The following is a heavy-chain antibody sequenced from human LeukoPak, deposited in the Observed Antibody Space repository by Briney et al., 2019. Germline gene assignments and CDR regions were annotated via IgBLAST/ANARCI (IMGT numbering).Heavy chain of an antibody. J-gene: IGHJ4*02. V-gene: IGHV1-46*01. D-gene: IGHD1-26*01. Sequence: ASVKVSCKASGYTFTSYYMHWVRQAPGQGLEWMGIINPSGGSTSYAQKFQGRVTMTRDMSTSTVYMELSSLRSEDTAVYYCARERQVGAGFDYWGQGTLVTVSS. CDR2: INPSGGST. CDR3: ARERQVGAGFDY. CDR1: GYTFTSYY.